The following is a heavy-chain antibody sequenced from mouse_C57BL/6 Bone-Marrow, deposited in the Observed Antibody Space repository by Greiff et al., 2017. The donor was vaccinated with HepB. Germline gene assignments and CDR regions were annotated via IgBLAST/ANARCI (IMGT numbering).Heavy chain of an antibody. J-gene: IGHJ2*01. Sequence: EVQLVESGGGLVQPKGSLKLSCAASGFTFNTYAMHWVRQAPGKGLEWVARIRSKSSNYATYYADSVKDRFTISRDDSQSMLYLKMNNLKTENTAMYYCVRDTYGSNYFYFDYWGQGTTLTVSS. D-gene: IGHD1-1*01. CDR2: IRSKSSNYAT. CDR1: GFTFNTYA. V-gene: IGHV10-3*01. CDR3: VRDTYGSNYFYFDY.